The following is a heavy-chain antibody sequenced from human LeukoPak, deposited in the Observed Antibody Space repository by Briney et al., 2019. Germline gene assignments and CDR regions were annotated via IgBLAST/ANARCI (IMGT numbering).Heavy chain of an antibody. Sequence: SETLSLTCTVSGASISSGGYYWSWIRQHPGRGLEWIGYIYYTGSTYYNPSLRSRIFISVDTARNQFSLQLRSVTAADTAVYYCASHCSGSTCYRYFFDYWGQGTQVTVSS. CDR3: ASHCSGSTCYRYFFDY. J-gene: IGHJ4*02. CDR1: GASISSGGYY. D-gene: IGHD2-15*01. V-gene: IGHV4-31*03. CDR2: IYYTGST.